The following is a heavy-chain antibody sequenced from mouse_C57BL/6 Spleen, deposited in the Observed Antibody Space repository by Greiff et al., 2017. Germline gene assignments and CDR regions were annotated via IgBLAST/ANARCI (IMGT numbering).Heavy chain of an antibody. V-gene: IGHV5-6*01. CDR2: ISSGGSYT. J-gene: IGHJ2*01. CDR1: GFTFSSYG. Sequence: EVQGVESGGDLVKPGGSLKLSCAASGFTFSSYGMSWVRQTPDKRLEWVATISSGGSYTYYPDSVKGRFTISRDHAKNTLYLQMSSLKSEDTAMYYCARRGDYFDYWGQGTTLTVSS. CDR3: ARRGDYFDY.